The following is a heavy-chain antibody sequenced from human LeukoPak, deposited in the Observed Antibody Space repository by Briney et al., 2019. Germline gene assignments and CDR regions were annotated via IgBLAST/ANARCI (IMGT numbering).Heavy chain of an antibody. V-gene: IGHV1-18*01. Sequence: ASVKVSCKASGYTFSSYGISWVRQAPGQGLEWMGWISAYNGNTNYAQKFQGRVTMTTDTSTTTAYMELRSLRSDDTAVYYCARYSGYDEPFEYWGQGTLVTVSS. CDR3: ARYSGYDEPFEY. J-gene: IGHJ4*02. D-gene: IGHD5-12*01. CDR2: ISAYNGNT. CDR1: GYTFSSYG.